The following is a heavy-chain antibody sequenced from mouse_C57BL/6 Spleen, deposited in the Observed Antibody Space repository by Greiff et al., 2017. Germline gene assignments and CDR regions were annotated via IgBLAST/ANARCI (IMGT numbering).Heavy chain of an antibody. Sequence: EVQLQQSGAELVKPGASVKLSCTASGFNIKDYYMHWVKQRTEQGLEWIGRIDPEDGETKYAPKFQGKATLTADTSSNTAYLQLSSLTSEHTAVDYGACVTARVAYCYWGQGALVTVAA. D-gene: IGHD2-12*01. J-gene: IGHJ3*01. CDR1: GFNIKDYY. CDR2: IDPEDGET. CDR3: ACVTARVAYCY. V-gene: IGHV14-2*01.